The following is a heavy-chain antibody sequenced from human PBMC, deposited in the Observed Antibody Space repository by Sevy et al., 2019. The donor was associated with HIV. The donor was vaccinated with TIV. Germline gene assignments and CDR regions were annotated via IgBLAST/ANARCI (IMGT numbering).Heavy chain of an antibody. CDR1: RFTFSSFW. J-gene: IGHJ6*02. CDR2: IKKDGSEK. D-gene: IGHD6-6*01. Sequence: GGSLRLSCAGTRFTFSSFWMSWVRQAPGKGLEWVANIKKDGSEKYYMDSVKGRFTISRDNSKNTLYLQMNSLRAEDTAVYYCAKAGPLASLSGEYSSSSDYYYYGMDVWGQGTTVTVSS. CDR3: AKAGPLASLSGEYSSSSDYYYYGMDV. V-gene: IGHV3-7*01.